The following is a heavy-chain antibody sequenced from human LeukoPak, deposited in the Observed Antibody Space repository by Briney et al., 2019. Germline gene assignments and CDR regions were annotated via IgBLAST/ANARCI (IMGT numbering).Heavy chain of an antibody. CDR3: AREESPGHEAFDI. J-gene: IGHJ3*02. V-gene: IGHV1-46*01. Sequence: ASVKVSCKASGYTFTSYYMHWVRQAPGQGLEWMGIINPSGGSTSYAQKFQGRVTMTRDMSTSTVYMELSSLRSEDTAVYYCAREESPGHEAFDIWGQGTMVTVSS. CDR2: INPSGGST. D-gene: IGHD5-24*01. CDR1: GYTFTSYY.